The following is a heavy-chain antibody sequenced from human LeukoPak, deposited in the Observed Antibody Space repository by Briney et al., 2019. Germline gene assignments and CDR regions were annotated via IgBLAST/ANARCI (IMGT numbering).Heavy chain of an antibody. D-gene: IGHD2-21*01. Sequence: GGSLRLSCAASGFSVSNNYMIWVRQAPGKGLEWVSLLYTAGETNYADSVKGRFTISRDTSKNTVYLHVNSLRAEDTAVYYCARGFAPAYNFGVFDYWGQGTLVTVSS. J-gene: IGHJ4*02. V-gene: IGHV3-53*01. CDR1: GFSVSNNY. CDR2: LYTAGET. CDR3: ARGFAPAYNFGVFDY.